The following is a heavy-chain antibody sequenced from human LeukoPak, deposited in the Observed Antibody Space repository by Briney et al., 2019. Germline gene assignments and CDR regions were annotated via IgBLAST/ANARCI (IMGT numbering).Heavy chain of an antibody. Sequence: ASVKVSCKASGYTFTGYYTHWVRQAPGQGLEWMGRINPNSGGTNYAQKFQGRVTMTRDTSISTAYMELSRLRSDDTAVYYCARDRRPVAGITYWGQGTLVTVSS. V-gene: IGHV1-2*06. CDR3: ARDRRPVAGITY. J-gene: IGHJ4*02. CDR1: GYTFTGYY. CDR2: INPNSGGT. D-gene: IGHD6-19*01.